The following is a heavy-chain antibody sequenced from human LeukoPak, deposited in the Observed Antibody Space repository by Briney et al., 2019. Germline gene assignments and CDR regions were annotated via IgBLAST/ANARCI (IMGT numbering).Heavy chain of an antibody. CDR2: IYFSGST. D-gene: IGHD3-10*01. CDR1: GGSISSYY. CDR3: ASSDGSGSYLYFDY. J-gene: IGHJ4*02. V-gene: IGHV4-59*12. Sequence: SETLCLTCTVSGGSISSYYRSWIRQPPGKGLEWIGGIYFSGSTNYNPSLKSRVSLSVDTSKNQFSLKLSSVTAAGTAVYFCASSDGSGSYLYFDYWGQGTLVTVSS.